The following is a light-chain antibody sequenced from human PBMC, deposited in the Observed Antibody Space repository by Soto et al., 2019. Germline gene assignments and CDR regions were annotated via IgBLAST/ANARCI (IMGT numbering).Light chain of an antibody. CDR2: GAS. V-gene: IGKV3-20*01. CDR3: KQYGRSPST. Sequence: EKVMTQPPATLSVSPGERATLSCRASQSISSNLAWYQQKRGQAPRLLIYGASSRATGIQDRFSGSGSGTDFTLTIRRLEPEEFAVYYCKQYGRSPSTFGQGTRLEIK. CDR1: QSISSN. J-gene: IGKJ5*01.